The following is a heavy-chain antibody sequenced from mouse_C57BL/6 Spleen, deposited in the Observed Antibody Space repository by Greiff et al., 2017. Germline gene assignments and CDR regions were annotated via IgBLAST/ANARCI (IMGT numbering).Heavy chain of an antibody. D-gene: IGHD2-4*01. CDR2: INYDGSST. CDR3: ARAGGDYDGGNYYAMDY. J-gene: IGHJ4*01. CDR1: GFTFSDYY. V-gene: IGHV5-16*01. Sequence: EVHLVESEGGLVQPGSSMKLSCTASGFTFSDYYMAWVRQVPDKGLEWVANINYDGSSTYYLDSLKSRFIISRDNAKNILYLQMSSLKSEDTATYYCARAGGDYDGGNYYAMDYWGQGTSVTVSS.